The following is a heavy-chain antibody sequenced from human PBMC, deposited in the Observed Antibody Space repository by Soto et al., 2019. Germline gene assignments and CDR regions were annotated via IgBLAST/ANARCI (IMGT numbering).Heavy chain of an antibody. Sequence: EVQLVESGGGLVQPGGSLRLSCAASGFTFSSYWMHWVRQAPGKGLVWVSRINIDGSSTTYADSVKGRFTISRDTAKNTLYLQMNSLRAEDTAVYYCARARIAVAGYDYWGQGTLVTVSS. J-gene: IGHJ4*02. CDR1: GFTFSSYW. CDR2: INIDGSST. CDR3: ARARIAVAGYDY. D-gene: IGHD6-19*01. V-gene: IGHV3-74*01.